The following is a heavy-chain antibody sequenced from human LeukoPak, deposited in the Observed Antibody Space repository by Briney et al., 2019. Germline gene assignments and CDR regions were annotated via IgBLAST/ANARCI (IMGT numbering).Heavy chain of an antibody. CDR1: GGPFSGYY. D-gene: IGHD2-8*01. CDR3: ARDIVLMVYAPELSRGSDDSYGMDV. J-gene: IGHJ6*02. V-gene: IGHV4-34*01. Sequence: SETLSLTCAVYGGPFSGYYWSWIRQPPGKGLEWIGEINHSGSTNYNPSLKSRVTISVDTSKNQFSLKLSSVTAADTAVYYCARDIVLMVYAPELSRGSDDSYGMDVWGQGTTVTVSS. CDR2: INHSGST.